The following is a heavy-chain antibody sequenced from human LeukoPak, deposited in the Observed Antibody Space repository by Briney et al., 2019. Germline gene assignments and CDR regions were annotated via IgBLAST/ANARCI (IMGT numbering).Heavy chain of an antibody. Sequence: GASVKVSCKASGYTFSSFYVHWVRQAPGQGLEWMGMINPSGGSTSSAQKFQGRVTMTRDTSTSTAYMELSSLRSEDTAVFYCARGGVTMVRGVIIGGFDYWGQGTLVTVSS. CDR3: ARGGVTMVRGVIIGGFDY. J-gene: IGHJ4*02. CDR2: INPSGGST. CDR1: GYTFSSFY. V-gene: IGHV1-46*01. D-gene: IGHD3-10*01.